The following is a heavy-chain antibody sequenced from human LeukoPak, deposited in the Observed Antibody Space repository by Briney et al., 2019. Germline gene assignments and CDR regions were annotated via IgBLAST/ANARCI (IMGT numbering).Heavy chain of an antibody. CDR1: GGSFSGYY. V-gene: IGHV4-34*01. CDR2: INHSGST. Sequence: SETLSLTCAVYGGSFSGYYWSWIRQPPGKGLEWIGEINHSGSTNYNPSLKSRVTILVDTSKNQFSLKLSSVTAADTAVYYCASPQKYYYDSSGYLYWGQGTLVTVSS. D-gene: IGHD3-22*01. J-gene: IGHJ4*02. CDR3: ASPQKYYYDSSGYLY.